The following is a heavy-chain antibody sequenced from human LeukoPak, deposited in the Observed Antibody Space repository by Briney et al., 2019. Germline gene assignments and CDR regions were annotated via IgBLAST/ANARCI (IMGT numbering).Heavy chain of an antibody. CDR3: ARDLSYDSSGSPGGLDY. D-gene: IGHD3-22*01. CDR2: IYYSGST. Sequence: SETLSLTCTVSGGSISSGGYYWSWIRQHPGKGLEWIGYIYYSGSTYYNPSLKSRVTISVDTSKNQFSLKLSFVTAADTAVYYCARDLSYDSSGSPGGLDYWGQGTLVTVSS. J-gene: IGHJ4*02. CDR1: GGSISSGGYY. V-gene: IGHV4-31*03.